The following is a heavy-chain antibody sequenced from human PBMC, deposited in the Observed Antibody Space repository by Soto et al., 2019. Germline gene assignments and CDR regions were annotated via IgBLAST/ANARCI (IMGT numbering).Heavy chain of an antibody. CDR3: ARDMEDIVEVVAAYYYGMDV. Sequence: QVQLVQSGAEVKKPGASVKVSCKASGYTFTSYGISWVRQAPGQGLEWMGWISAYHGNTNYAQKLQGRVTMTTDTSTSTAYMELRSLRSDDTAVYYCARDMEDIVEVVAAYYYGMDVWGQGTTVTVSS. V-gene: IGHV1-18*01. CDR1: GYTFTSYG. CDR2: ISAYHGNT. D-gene: IGHD2-15*01. J-gene: IGHJ6*02.